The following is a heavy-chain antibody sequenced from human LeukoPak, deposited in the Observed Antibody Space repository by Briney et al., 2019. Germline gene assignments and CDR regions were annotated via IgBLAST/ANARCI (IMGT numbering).Heavy chain of an antibody. J-gene: IGHJ4*02. CDR3: ARDTAYDSSGYFPYYFDY. V-gene: IGHV4-39*02. Sequence: PSETLSLTCTVSGGSISSSSYYWGWIRQPPGKGLEWIGCIYYSGSTYYNPSLKSRVTISVDTSKNQFSLKLSSVTAADTAVYYCARDTAYDSSGYFPYYFDYWGQGTLVTVSS. D-gene: IGHD3-22*01. CDR2: IYYSGST. CDR1: GGSISSSSYY.